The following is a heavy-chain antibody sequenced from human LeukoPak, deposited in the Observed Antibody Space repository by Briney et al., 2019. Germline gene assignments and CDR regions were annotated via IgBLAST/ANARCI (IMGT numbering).Heavy chain of an antibody. CDR1: GGSISSYY. CDR3: ARWDQYGGNQGVDY. V-gene: IGHV4-59*01. Sequence: SSETLSLTCTVSGGSISSYYWSWIRQPPGKGLEWIGYIYYSGSTNYNPSLKSRVTISVDTSKNQFSLKLSSVTAADTAVYYCARWDQYGGNQGVDYWGQGTLVTVSS. J-gene: IGHJ4*02. D-gene: IGHD4/OR15-4a*01. CDR2: IYYSGST.